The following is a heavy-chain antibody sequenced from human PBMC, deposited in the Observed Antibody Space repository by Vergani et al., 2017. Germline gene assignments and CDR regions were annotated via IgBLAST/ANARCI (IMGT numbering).Heavy chain of an antibody. CDR1: GGSFSGYY. CDR2: INHSGST. D-gene: IGHD3-10*01. V-gene: IGHV4-34*01. J-gene: IGHJ4*02. Sequence: QVQLQQWGAGLLKPSETLSLTCAVYGGSFSGYYWSWIRQPPGKGLEWIGEINHSGSTNYNPSLKSRVTISVDTSKNQFSLKLSSVTAADTAVYYCARAPFFTMGRGIGRNYLDYWGQGTLVTVSS. CDR3: ARAPFFTMGRGIGRNYLDY.